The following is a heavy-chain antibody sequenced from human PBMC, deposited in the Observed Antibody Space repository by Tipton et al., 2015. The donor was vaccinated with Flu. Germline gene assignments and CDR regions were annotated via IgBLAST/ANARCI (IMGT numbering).Heavy chain of an antibody. CDR3: ARVWDSSGYYYDLG. CDR2: ISSSGDDI. CDR1: GFTFSAYG. J-gene: IGHJ4*02. V-gene: IGHV3-48*03. D-gene: IGHD3-22*01. Sequence: SLRLSCEASGFTFSAYGMNWVRQAPGQGLEWLSYISSSGDDIYYGDSVKGRFSISRDNAKNSLFLQMNSLRAEDTAFYYCARVWDSSGYYYDLGWGQGTLVTVSS.